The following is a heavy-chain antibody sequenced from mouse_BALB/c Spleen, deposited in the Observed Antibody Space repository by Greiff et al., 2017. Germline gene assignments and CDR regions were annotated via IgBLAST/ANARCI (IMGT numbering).Heavy chain of an antibody. CDR1: GFTFTDYY. CDR2: IRNKANGYTT. CDR3: ARSFDY. V-gene: IGHV7-3*02. Sequence: EVKLVESGGGLVQPGGSLRLSCATSGFTFTDYYMSWVRQPPGKALEWLGFIRNKANGYTTEYSASVKGQFTISRDNSQSILYLQMKTLRAEDSATYYCARSFDYWGQGTTLTVSS. J-gene: IGHJ2*01.